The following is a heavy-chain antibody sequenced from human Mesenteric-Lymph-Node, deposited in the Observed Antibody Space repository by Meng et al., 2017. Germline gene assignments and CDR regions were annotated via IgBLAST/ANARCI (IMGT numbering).Heavy chain of an antibody. CDR1: GGSISSSNW. V-gene: IGHV4-4*02. CDR2: IYHSGIT. J-gene: IGHJ4*02. D-gene: IGHD1-14*01. CDR3: ARDPTGGEDHQRV. Sequence: GRRQASGPGLVKPSGTLSLTCAGSGGSISSSNWWSWVRQPPGKGLEWIGKIYHSGITIYNPSLKSRVTMSVDNSKNQFSLKLNSITAADTAVYYCARDPTGGEDHQRVWGQGTLVTVSS.